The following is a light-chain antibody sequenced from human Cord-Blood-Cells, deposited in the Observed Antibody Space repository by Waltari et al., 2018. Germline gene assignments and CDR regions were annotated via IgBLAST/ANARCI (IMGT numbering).Light chain of an antibody. CDR1: SSTTGSNT. V-gene: IGLV1-44*01. CDR2: SNN. J-gene: IGLJ1*01. Sequence: QSVLTQPPSASGTPGQRVTISFSGSSSTTGSNTVNWDQQLPGTAPKLLIYSNNQRPSGVPDRFSGSKSGTSASLAISGLQSEDEADYYCAAWDDSLNGYVFGTGTKVTVL. CDR3: AAWDDSLNGYV.